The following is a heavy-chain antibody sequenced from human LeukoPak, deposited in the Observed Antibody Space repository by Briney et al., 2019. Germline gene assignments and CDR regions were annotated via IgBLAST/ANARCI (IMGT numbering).Heavy chain of an antibody. J-gene: IGHJ4*02. CDR2: IYTSGST. Sequence: SETLSLTCTVSGGSISSGSYYWSWIRQPAGKGLEWIGRIYTSGSTNYNPSLKSRVTISVDTSKNQFSLKLSSVTAADTAVYYCARVGTLGTFDYWGQGTLVTVSS. D-gene: IGHD7-27*01. CDR3: ARVGTLGTFDY. CDR1: GGSISSGSYY. V-gene: IGHV4-61*02.